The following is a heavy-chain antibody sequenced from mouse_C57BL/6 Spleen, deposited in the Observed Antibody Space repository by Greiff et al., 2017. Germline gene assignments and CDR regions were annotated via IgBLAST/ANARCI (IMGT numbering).Heavy chain of an antibody. CDR3: ARSRYGNFTMDY. Sequence: VQLQQPGAELVKPGASVKLSCKASGYTFTSYWMQWVKQRPGQGLEWIGEIDPSDSYTNYNQKFKGKATLTVDTSSSTAYMQLSSLTSEDSAVYYCARSRYGNFTMDYWGQGTSVTVSS. V-gene: IGHV1-50*01. CDR1: GYTFTSYW. CDR2: IDPSDSYT. D-gene: IGHD2-1*01. J-gene: IGHJ4*01.